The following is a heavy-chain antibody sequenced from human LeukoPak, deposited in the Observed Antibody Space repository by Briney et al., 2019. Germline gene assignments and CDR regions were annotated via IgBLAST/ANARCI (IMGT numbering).Heavy chain of an antibody. D-gene: IGHD4-17*01. J-gene: IGHJ4*02. CDR1: GYSISSGYY. V-gene: IGHV4-38-2*02. CDR2: IYYSGST. Sequence: SETLSLTCTVSGYSISSGYYWGWIRQPPGKGLEWIGSIYYSGSTYYNPSLKSRVTISVDTSKNQFSLKLSSVTAADTAVYYCASPHEEGTTTFDYWGQGTLVTVSS. CDR3: ASPHEEGTTTFDY.